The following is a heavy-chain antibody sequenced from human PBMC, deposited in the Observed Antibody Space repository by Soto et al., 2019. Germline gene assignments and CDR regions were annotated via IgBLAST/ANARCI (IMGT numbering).Heavy chain of an antibody. D-gene: IGHD2-2*01. Sequence: LRLSCVASGFTFRSHWMHWVRQSPGKGLVWVSQINSDGSSANYADAVKGRFTFSRDNAKKTLYLQMNSLRAEDTAVYYCARGACNGTSCYVFDTWGPGTLVTVSS. V-gene: IGHV3-74*01. CDR1: GFTFRSHW. J-gene: IGHJ5*02. CDR3: ARGACNGTSCYVFDT. CDR2: INSDGSSA.